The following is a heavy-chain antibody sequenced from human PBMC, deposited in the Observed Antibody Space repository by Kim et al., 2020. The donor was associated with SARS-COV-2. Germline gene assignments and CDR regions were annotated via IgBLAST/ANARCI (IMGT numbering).Heavy chain of an antibody. D-gene: IGHD2-15*01. CDR3: ARDPGDYCSGGSCFSSSYYSYSYGVDV. J-gene: IGHJ6*02. Sequence: GGSLRLSCAASGFTFSSYWMHWVRQAPGKGLVWVSRINSDGSSKSDGSSTSYADSVKGRFTISRDNAKNTLYLQMNSLRAEDTAVYYCARDPGDYCSGGSCFSSSYYSYSYGVDVWGQGTTVTVP. V-gene: IGHV3-74*01. CDR1: GFTFSSYW. CDR2: INSDGSSKSDGSST.